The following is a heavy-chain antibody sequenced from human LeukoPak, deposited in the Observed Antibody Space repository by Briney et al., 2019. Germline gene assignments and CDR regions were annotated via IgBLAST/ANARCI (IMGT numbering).Heavy chain of an antibody. CDR2: IYYTGST. CDR1: GGSISSNSYY. Sequence: SETLSLTCTVSGGSISSNSYYWGWIRQPPGKGLQWIGSIYYTGSTYYNPSLKSRVTMSVDTSKNQFSLKLSSVTAADTAVYYCARRYCSSTSCYMDVWGKGTTVTVSS. V-gene: IGHV4-39*07. D-gene: IGHD2-2*01. J-gene: IGHJ6*03. CDR3: ARRYCSSTSCYMDV.